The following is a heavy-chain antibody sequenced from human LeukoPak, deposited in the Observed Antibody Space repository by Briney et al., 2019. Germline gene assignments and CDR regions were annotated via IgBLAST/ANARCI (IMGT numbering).Heavy chain of an antibody. CDR2: INHSGST. CDR1: GGSFSGYY. V-gene: IGHV4-34*01. CDR3: AKDYPSVSASLYYHYYYMDV. Sequence: SETLSLTCAVYGGSFSGYYWSWIRQPPGKGLEWIGEINHSGSTNYNPSLKSRVTISVDTSKNQFSLKLSSVTAADTAVYYCAKDYPSVSASLYYHYYYMDVWGKGTTVTISS. D-gene: IGHD6-6*01. J-gene: IGHJ6*03.